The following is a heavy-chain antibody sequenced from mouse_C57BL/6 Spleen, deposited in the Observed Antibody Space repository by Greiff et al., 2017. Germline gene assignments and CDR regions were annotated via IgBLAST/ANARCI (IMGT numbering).Heavy chain of an antibody. J-gene: IGHJ1*03. D-gene: IGHD1-1*01. CDR1: GYAFSSSW. CDR3: ARTTTVVAPTGFDV. CDR2: IYPGAGDT. Sequence: VQLQQSGPELVKPGASVKISCKASGYAFSSSWMNWVKQRPGKGLEWIGRIYPGAGDTNYNGKFKGKATLTADKSSSTAYMQLSSLTSEDSAVYFCARTTTVVAPTGFDVWGTGTTVTVSS. V-gene: IGHV1-82*01.